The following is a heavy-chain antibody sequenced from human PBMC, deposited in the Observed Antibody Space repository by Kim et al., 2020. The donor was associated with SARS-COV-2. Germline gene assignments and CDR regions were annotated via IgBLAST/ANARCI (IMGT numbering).Heavy chain of an antibody. D-gene: IGHD3-9*01. CDR2: ISGSGDST. CDR1: GSTFTNDA. CDR3: VKLLHILTAQYEY. J-gene: IGHJ4*02. Sequence: GGSLRLSCEASGSTFTNDAMSWVRQAPGKGLEWVSAISGSGDSTYYADSVKGRFTISRDNPKKTLYLQMNRLRAEDMGVYYCVKLLHILTAQYEYWGQGTLVTVSS. V-gene: IGHV3-23*01.